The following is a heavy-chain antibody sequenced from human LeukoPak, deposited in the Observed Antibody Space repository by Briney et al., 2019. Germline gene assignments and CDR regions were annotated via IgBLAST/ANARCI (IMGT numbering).Heavy chain of an antibody. CDR3: ARVGVVVPAAMLIGINWFDP. J-gene: IGHJ5*02. CDR2: ISAYNGNT. V-gene: IGHV1-18*01. CDR1: GYIFTSYG. D-gene: IGHD2-2*01. Sequence: ASVKVSCKASGYIFTSYGISWVRQAPGQGLEWMGWISAYNGNTNYAQKLQGRVTMTTDTSTSTAYMELRSLRSDDTAVYYCARVGVVVPAAMLIGINWFDPWGQGTLVTVSS.